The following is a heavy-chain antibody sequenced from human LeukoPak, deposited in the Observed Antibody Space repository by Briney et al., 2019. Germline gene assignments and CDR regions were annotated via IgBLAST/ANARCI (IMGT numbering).Heavy chain of an antibody. D-gene: IGHD3-3*01. CDR1: GFTFSTYS. V-gene: IGHV3-21*04. CDR3: AKDISAVGYYFDS. J-gene: IGHJ4*02. CDR2: ISSSSSYI. Sequence: GGSLRLSCAASGFTFSTYSMNWVRQAPGKGLEWVSSISSSSSYIYYADSVKGRFTISRDNAKNSLYLQMNSLKTEDMALYYCAKDISAVGYYFDSWGQGTLDTVSS.